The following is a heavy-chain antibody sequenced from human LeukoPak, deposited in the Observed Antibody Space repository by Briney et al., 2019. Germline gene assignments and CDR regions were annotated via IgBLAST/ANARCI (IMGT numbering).Heavy chain of an antibody. J-gene: IGHJ3*02. CDR3: ARELKNAFDI. CDR2: IYSGGST. V-gene: IGHV3-53*01. CDR1: GFTFNAYS. Sequence: GGSLRLSCAASGFTFNAYSMSWVRQAPGKGLEWVSVIYSGGSTYYADSVKGRFSISRDNSKNTLYLQMNSLRAEDTAVYYCARELKNAFDIWGQGTMVTVSS.